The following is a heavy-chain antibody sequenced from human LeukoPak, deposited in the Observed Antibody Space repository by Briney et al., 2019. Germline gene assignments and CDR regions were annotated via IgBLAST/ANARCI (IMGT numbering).Heavy chain of an antibody. CDR2: INAANGST. J-gene: IGHJ4*02. V-gene: IGHV1-3*01. CDR3: AGTYYYDSSGYYPAFDY. D-gene: IGHD3-22*01. CDR1: GYSFTDYA. Sequence: ASVKVSCKDSGYSFTDYAMHWVRQAPGQRLEWMGWINAANGSTKYSQKFQGRVTITRDTSASRAYMELSSLRSEDTAVYYCAGTYYYDSSGYYPAFDYWGQGTLVTVSS.